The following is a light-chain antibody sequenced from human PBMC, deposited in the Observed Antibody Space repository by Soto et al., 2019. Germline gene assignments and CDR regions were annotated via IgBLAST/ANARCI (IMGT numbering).Light chain of an antibody. CDR1: QSVSSSY. V-gene: IGKV3D-20*02. CDR3: QQSSNWPRT. Sequence: EIVFAQSPGTPSFSPGERAPLSFRASQSVSSSYLAWYQQKPGQAPRLLIYGASSRATGIPDRFSGSGSGTDFTLTISRLEPEDFAVYYCQQSSNWPRTFGGGTKVDIK. J-gene: IGKJ4*01. CDR2: GAS.